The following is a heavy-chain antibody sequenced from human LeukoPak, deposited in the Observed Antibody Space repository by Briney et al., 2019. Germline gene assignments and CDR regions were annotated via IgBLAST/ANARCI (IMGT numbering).Heavy chain of an antibody. Sequence: QPGGSLRLSCAASGFNFTNYGMNWVRQAPGKGLEWISVIGGAGDSIFYTDSVKGRFTISRDNSKNSLYLQMNSLRAEDTAVYYCARRAGAYSHPYDYWGQGTLVTVSS. CDR1: GFNFTNYG. CDR3: ARRAGAYSHPYDY. V-gene: IGHV3-23*01. J-gene: IGHJ4*02. CDR2: IGGAGDSI. D-gene: IGHD4/OR15-4a*01.